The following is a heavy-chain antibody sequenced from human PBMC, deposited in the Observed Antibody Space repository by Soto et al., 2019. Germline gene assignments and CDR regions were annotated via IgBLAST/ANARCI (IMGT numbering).Heavy chain of an antibody. D-gene: IGHD3-10*01. Sequence: SETLSLTCTVSGGSISSSSYYWGWILQPPGKGLEWIGSIYYSGSTDYNPSLKSRVTISVDTSKNQFSLNLNSVTAADTAVYYCARLPMASTARDYMYVWGKGTTVTVS. J-gene: IGHJ6*03. V-gene: IGHV4-39*01. CDR3: ARLPMASTARDYMYV. CDR2: IYYSGST. CDR1: GGSISSSSYY.